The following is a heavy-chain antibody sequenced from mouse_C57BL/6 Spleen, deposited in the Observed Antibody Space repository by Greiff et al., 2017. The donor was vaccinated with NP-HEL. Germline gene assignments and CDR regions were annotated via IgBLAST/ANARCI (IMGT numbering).Heavy chain of an antibody. CDR3: ARSLQLGQNWYFDV. CDR1: GYSFTDYN. Sequence: VPLQQSGPELVKPGASVKISCKASGYSFTDYNMNWVKQSNGKSLEWIGVINPNYGTTSYNQKFKGKATLTVDQSSSTAYMQLNSLTSEDAAVYYCARSLQLGQNWYFDVWGTGTTVTVSS. CDR2: INPNYGTT. V-gene: IGHV1-39*01. D-gene: IGHD4-1*02. J-gene: IGHJ1*03.